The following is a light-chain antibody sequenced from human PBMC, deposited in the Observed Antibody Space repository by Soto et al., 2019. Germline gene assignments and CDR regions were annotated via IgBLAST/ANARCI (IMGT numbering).Light chain of an antibody. CDR2: EGT. J-gene: IGLJ3*02. V-gene: IGLV2-23*01. CDR1: SSDFGNYNL. Sequence: QSVLTQPASMSGSPGQSITISCTGTSSDFGNYNLVSWYQQRPGKAPKLIIYEGTKRPSGVSNRFSASKSGNTASLTISGLQAEDEADYHCCSYAGSSTYVFGGGTQLTVL. CDR3: CSYAGSSTYV.